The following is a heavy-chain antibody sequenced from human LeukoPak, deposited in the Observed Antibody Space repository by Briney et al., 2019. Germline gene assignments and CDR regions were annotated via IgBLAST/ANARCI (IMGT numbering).Heavy chain of an antibody. J-gene: IGHJ4*02. Sequence: GGSLRLSCAASGFTFSSYAMSWVRQAPGKGLEWVSAISGSGGSTYYADSVKGRFTISRDNSKNTLYLQMNSLRAEDTAVYYCAKTWHDDLWSGPRTHYWGQGTLVTVSS. CDR3: AKTWHDDLWSGPRTHY. CDR2: ISGSGGST. CDR1: GFTFSSYA. V-gene: IGHV3-23*01. D-gene: IGHD3-3*01.